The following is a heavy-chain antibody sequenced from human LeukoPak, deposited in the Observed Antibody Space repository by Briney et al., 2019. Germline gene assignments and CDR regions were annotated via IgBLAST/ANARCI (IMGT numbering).Heavy chain of an antibody. D-gene: IGHD6-13*01. V-gene: IGHV3-7*01. Sequence: PGGSLRLSCAASGFTFSGYWMTWVRQAPGKGLEWVANIKQDGSEKYYVDSVRGRFTISRDNTENSLYLQMNSLRAEDTAVYYCARMSSSGWYVCDYWGQGTLVTVSS. CDR1: GFTFSGYW. CDR2: IKQDGSEK. CDR3: ARMSSSGWYVCDY. J-gene: IGHJ4*02.